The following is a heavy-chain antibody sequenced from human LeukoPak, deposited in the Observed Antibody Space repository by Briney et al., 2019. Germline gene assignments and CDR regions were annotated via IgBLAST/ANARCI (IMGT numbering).Heavy chain of an antibody. CDR2: IYYSGST. CDR3: ARIAYYYDSSGYSDAFDI. CDR1: GGSISSYY. J-gene: IGHJ3*02. Sequence: SETLSLTCTVSGGSISSYYWSWIRQPPGKGLEWIGYIYYSGSTNYNPSLKSRVTISVDTSKNQFSLKLSSVTAADTAVYYCARIAYYYDSSGYSDAFDIWGQGTMDTVSS. V-gene: IGHV4-59*08. D-gene: IGHD3-22*01.